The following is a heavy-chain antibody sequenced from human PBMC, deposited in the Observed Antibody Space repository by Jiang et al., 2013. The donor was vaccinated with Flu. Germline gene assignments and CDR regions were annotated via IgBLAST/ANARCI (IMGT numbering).Heavy chain of an antibody. V-gene: IGHV1-69*01. Sequence: EVKKPGSSVKVSCKASGGTFSSYAISWVRQAPGQGLEWMGGIIPIFGTANYAQKFQGRVTITADESTSTAYMELSSLRSEDTAVYYCAANYGSGSYPQLSQNVYGMDVWGQGTTVTVSS. D-gene: IGHD3-10*01. J-gene: IGHJ6*02. CDR3: AANYGSGSYPQLSQNVYGMDV. CDR1: GGTFSSYA. CDR2: IIPIFGTA.